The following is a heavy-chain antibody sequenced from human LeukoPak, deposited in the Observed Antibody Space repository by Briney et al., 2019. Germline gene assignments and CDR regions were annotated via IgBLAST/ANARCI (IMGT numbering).Heavy chain of an antibody. D-gene: IGHD3-22*01. CDR3: AAGSSGSFDY. CDR1: GFTFSNYA. CDR2: ISRNGAHP. V-gene: IGHV3-23*01. Sequence: GGSLRLSCAATGFTFSNYAMSWVRQAPGKGLEWVSVISRNGAHPYYIDSVKGRFTISRDNSKNTLYLQMNSLRAEDTAVYYCAAGSSGSFDYWGQGTLVTVSS. J-gene: IGHJ4*02.